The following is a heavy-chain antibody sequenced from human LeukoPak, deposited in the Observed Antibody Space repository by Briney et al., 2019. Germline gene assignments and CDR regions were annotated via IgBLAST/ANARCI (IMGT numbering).Heavy chain of an antibody. Sequence: ASVKVSCKASGYTFTSYYMHWVRQAPGQGLEWMGIINPSGGSTSYAQKFQGRVTMTRDTSTSTVYMELSSLRSEDTAVYYCARISSPLKIYSSGWYGTRWFDPWGQGTLVTVSS. CDR1: GYTFTSYY. J-gene: IGHJ5*02. CDR3: ARISSPLKIYSSGWYGTRWFDP. CDR2: INPSGGST. V-gene: IGHV1-46*01. D-gene: IGHD6-19*01.